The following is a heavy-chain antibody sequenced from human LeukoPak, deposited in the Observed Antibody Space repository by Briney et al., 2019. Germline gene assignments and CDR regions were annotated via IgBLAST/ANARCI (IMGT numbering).Heavy chain of an antibody. CDR2: IYYSGSS. CDR1: GGSISGYH. CDR3: ARVPRSYYYYYYMDV. Sequence: SETLSLTCNVSGGSISGYHWSWIRQPPGKGLEWLGYIYYSGSSNYNPSLKSRVTISADTSKNQFSLKLSSVTAADTAGYYCARVPRSYYYYYYMDVWGKGTTVTVSS. J-gene: IGHJ6*03. V-gene: IGHV4-59*01.